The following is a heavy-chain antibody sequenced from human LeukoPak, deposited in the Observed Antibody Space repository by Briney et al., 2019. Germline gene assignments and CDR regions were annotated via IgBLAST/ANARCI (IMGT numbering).Heavy chain of an antibody. J-gene: IGHJ6*03. D-gene: IGHD1-26*01. CDR1: GGSFSNYY. V-gene: IGHV4-34*01. CDR3: ARRWSYGRNYYIDV. Sequence: SETLPLTCAVYGGSFSNYYWSWIRQPPGKGLEWIGEINDSGRTNYNPSLMSRVTVSVDTSKNQFSLRLTSVTATDTAVYYCARRWSYGRNYYIDVWGNGATVSVSS. CDR2: INDSGRT.